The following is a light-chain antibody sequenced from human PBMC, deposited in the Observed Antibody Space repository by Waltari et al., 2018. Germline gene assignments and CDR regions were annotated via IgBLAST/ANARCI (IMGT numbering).Light chain of an antibody. CDR1: NSDVVRYHL. J-gene: IGLJ3*02. CDR3: CLYAGSFTWV. Sequence: QSAPTHPASVSGSPGQSITISCTGTNSDVVRYHLVSWYQQHPDNAPKLIIYDVTQRPSGLSDRLVGSKSGNTASLTISGLQAEDGVDYYGCLYAGSFTWVVGGRTKLSVL. CDR2: DVT. V-gene: IGLV2-23*02.